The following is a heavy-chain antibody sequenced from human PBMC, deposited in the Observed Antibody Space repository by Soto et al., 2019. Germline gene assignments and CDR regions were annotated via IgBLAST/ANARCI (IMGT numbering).Heavy chain of an antibody. D-gene: IGHD5-12*01. J-gene: IGHJ5*02. Sequence: QVHLVQSGVEVKTPGASVKVSCQASGYTFFTYDISWVRQAPGQGLEWMGGISTYSGDTKYAQKFQGRVTMTTATSTTTAYLELRSLRSDDTAAYYCARHHGPTTSENWFNPWGQGTLVTVSS. V-gene: IGHV1-18*01. CDR1: GYTFFTYD. CDR2: ISTYSGDT. CDR3: ARHHGPTTSENWFNP.